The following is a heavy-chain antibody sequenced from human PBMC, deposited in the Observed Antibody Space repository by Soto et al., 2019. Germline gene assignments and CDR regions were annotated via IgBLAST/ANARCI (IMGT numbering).Heavy chain of an antibody. CDR3: ARDPRDSGGYYYPFDY. V-gene: IGHV1-18*01. D-gene: IGHD3-22*01. Sequence: ASVKVSCKASGYTFTGYGISWVRQAPGQGLEWMGWISAYNGNTNYAQKLQGRVTMTTDTSTSTAYMELRSLRSDDTAVYYCARDPRDSGGYYYPFDYWGQGTLVTVSS. CDR1: GYTFTGYG. CDR2: ISAYNGNT. J-gene: IGHJ4*02.